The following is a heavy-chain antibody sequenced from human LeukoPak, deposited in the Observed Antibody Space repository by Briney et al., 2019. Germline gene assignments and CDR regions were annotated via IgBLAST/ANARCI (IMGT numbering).Heavy chain of an antibody. CDR3: AREGPGRFGESAFDI. CDR2: INPSGDNT. D-gene: IGHD3-10*01. Sequence: ASVKVSCKASGYTFTGYYMHWVRQAPGQGLEWMGIINPSGDNTIYAQKFQGRVTMTRDTSTSTVYMELSSLRSEDTAVYYCAREGPGRFGESAFDIWGQGTMVTVSS. V-gene: IGHV1-46*01. CDR1: GYTFTGYY. J-gene: IGHJ3*02.